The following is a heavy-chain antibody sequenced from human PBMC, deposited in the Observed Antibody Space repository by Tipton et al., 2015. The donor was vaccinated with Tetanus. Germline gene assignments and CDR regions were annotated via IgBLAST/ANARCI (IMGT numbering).Heavy chain of an antibody. J-gene: IGHJ4*02. CDR1: GASINTHH. D-gene: IGHD6-13*01. Sequence: LRLSCTVSGASINTHHWSWLRQAPGKGLEWIGYIYYSGSTNYNPSLKSRVTISVDTSKNQFSLNLSSVTAAETAVYYCARGGITAAGILDYWGQGTLVAVSS. CDR3: ARGGITAAGILDY. V-gene: IGHV4-59*11. CDR2: IYYSGST.